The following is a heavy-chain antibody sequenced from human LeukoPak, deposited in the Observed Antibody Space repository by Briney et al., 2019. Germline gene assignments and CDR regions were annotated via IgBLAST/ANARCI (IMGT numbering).Heavy chain of an antibody. CDR2: VRSDEYNI. CDR1: GFTFSSYG. J-gene: IGHJ4*02. D-gene: IGHD3-10*01. CDR3: AKDRPTMVRGYLDY. V-gene: IGHV3-30*02. Sequence: GGSLRLSCEASGFTFSSYGMHWVRQAPGKGLEWVAFVRSDEYNIYYAGSVKGRFTISRDNSKNTVYLQMNSLRAEDTAVYYCAKDRPTMVRGYLDYWGQGTLVTVSS.